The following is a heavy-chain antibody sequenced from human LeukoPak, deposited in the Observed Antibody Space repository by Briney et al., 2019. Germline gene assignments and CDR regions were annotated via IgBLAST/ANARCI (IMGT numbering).Heavy chain of an antibody. V-gene: IGHV3-13*04. D-gene: IGHD3-10*01. Sequence: GGSLRLSCAASGFTFSSYDMHWVRQATGKGLEWVSAIGTAGDTYYPGSVKGRFTITRENAENSLYLQMNSLRAGDTAVYYCARASSGFGEFVYYFDYWGQGTLVTVSS. CDR2: IGTAGDT. J-gene: IGHJ4*02. CDR3: ARASSGFGEFVYYFDY. CDR1: GFTFSSYD.